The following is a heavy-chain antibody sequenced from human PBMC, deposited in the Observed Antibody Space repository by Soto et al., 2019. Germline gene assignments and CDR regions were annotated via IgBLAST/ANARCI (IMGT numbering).Heavy chain of an antibody. Sequence: SETLSLTCAVSGYSISSGYYCGGCRLPPGKGLEWIASIYHTGSTSYNPSLKSRVTISVDTSKNQSSLKLSSVNAAEKAVYDVASENIAAAGRIEYWGKGTLVTVSS. J-gene: IGHJ4*02. CDR1: GYSISSGYY. CDR2: IYHTGST. V-gene: IGHV4-38-2*01. CDR3: ASENIAAAGRIEY. D-gene: IGHD6-13*01.